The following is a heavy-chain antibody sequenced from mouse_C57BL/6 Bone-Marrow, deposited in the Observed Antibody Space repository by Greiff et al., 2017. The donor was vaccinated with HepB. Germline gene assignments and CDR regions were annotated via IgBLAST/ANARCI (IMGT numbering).Heavy chain of an antibody. CDR3: ASPWFAY. CDR1: GYTFTDYY. Sequence: EVQLQQSGPELVKPGASVKISCKASGYTFTDYYMNWVKQSHGKSLEWIGDINPNNGGTSFNQKFKGKATLTVDKSSSTAYMELRSLTSEDSAVYYCASPWFAYWGQGTLVIVSA. CDR2: INPNNGGT. V-gene: IGHV1-26*01. J-gene: IGHJ3*01.